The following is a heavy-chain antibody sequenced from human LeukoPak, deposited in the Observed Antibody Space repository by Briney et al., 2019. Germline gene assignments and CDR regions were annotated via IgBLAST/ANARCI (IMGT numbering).Heavy chain of an antibody. V-gene: IGHV3-23*01. D-gene: IGHD1-26*01. CDR1: GFTFSSYA. CDR2: ISGSGGST. J-gene: IGHJ3*02. Sequence: GGSLRLSCAASGFTFSSYAMSWVRQASGKGLEWVSGISGSGGSTYYADSVKGRFTISRDNSKNTLYLQMNSLRAEDTAVYYCAKAPSGSIGAFDIWGQGTMVTVSS. CDR3: AKAPSGSIGAFDI.